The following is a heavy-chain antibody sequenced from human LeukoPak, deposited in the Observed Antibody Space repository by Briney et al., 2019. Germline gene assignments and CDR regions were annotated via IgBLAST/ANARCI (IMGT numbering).Heavy chain of an antibody. V-gene: IGHV1-18*01. J-gene: IGHJ1*01. D-gene: IGHD3-22*01. CDR2: FSAYNGNT. Sequence: ASVKVSCKASGYTFTSYGISCVRQDPGQGLQLMGWFSAYNGNTNYAQKLQGRVTMTTDTSTSTAYMELRSLRSDDTAVYYCARVYYDSSGKEYFQHWGQGTLVTVSS. CDR3: ARVYYDSSGKEYFQH. CDR1: GYTFTSYG.